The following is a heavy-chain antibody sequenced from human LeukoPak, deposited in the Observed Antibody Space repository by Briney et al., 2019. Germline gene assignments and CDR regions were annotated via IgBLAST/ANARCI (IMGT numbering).Heavy chain of an antibody. CDR3: ARRPVGDSSDGYYYGMDV. J-gene: IGHJ6*02. CDR2: IKQDGSEK. V-gene: IGHV3-7*03. Sequence: GGSLRLSCAASGFTFSSYWMSWVRQAPGKGLEWVANIKQDGSEKYYVDSVKGRFTISRDNSKNTLYLQMNSLRAEDTAVYYCARRPVGDSSDGYYYGMDVWGQGTTVTVSS. CDR1: GFTFSSYW. D-gene: IGHD3-22*01.